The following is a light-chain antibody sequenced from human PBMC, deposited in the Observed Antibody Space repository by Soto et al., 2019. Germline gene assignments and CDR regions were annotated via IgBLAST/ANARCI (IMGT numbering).Light chain of an antibody. CDR2: NAS. CDR1: QSVRSN. J-gene: IGKJ1*01. CDR3: QQYNYWPPWT. Sequence: EIVMTQSPVTLSLSPGERATLSCRASQSVRSNLAWYQQKPGQAPRLLMYNASTRATGIPARFSGSGSGTEFTLTISSLQAEDFAVYYCQQYNYWPPWTFGQGTKVEIK. V-gene: IGKV3-15*01.